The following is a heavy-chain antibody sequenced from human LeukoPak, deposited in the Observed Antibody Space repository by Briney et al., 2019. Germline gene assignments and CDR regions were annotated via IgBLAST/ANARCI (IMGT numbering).Heavy chain of an antibody. CDR2: IYYSGST. CDR1: GGSITSYH. J-gene: IGHJ4*02. V-gene: IGHV4-59*01. CDR3: ARGSRGGYNHFDY. D-gene: IGHD5-24*01. Sequence: SETLSLTCTISGGSITSYHWSWIRQPSGKGLEWIGYIYYSGSTNYNPSLKSRVTISVDTSKNQFSLNLRSVTAADTAVYYCARGSRGGYNHFDYWGQGTLVTVSS.